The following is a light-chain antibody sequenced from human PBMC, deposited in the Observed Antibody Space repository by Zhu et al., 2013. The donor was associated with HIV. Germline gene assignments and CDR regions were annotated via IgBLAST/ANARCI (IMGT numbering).Light chain of an antibody. Sequence: QSALTQPASVSASPGQSITISCTGTSSDLGTYNYVSWYQQYPGKAPKLMIYDVSNRPSGVSNRFSGSKSGNTASLTISGLQAEDEADYYCCSFTNSNTWVFGGGTKMTVL. CDR2: DVS. CDR1: SSDLGTYNY. J-gene: IGLJ2*01. V-gene: IGLV2-14*01. CDR3: CSFTNSNTWV.